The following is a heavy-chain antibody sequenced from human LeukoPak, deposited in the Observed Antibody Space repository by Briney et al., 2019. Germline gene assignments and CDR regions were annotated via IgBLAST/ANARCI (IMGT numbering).Heavy chain of an antibody. Sequence: ASVKVSCKASGYTFTSNYIHWVRQAPGQGLEWMGMIYPRDGNTNYAQKLQGRVTMTTDTSTSTAYMELRSLRSDDTAVYYCARHGVYYYYGMDVWGQGTTVTVSS. CDR1: GYTFTSNY. V-gene: IGHV1-46*01. CDR3: ARHGVYYYYGMDV. J-gene: IGHJ6*02. CDR2: IYPRDGNT. D-gene: IGHD2-8*01.